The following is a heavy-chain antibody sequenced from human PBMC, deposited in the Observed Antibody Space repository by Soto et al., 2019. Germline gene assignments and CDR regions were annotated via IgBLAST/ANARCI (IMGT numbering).Heavy chain of an antibody. D-gene: IGHD3-9*01. Sequence: SETLSLTCAVYGGSFSGYYWSWIRQPPGKGLEWIGEINHSGSTNYNPSLKRRVTISVDTSKNQFPLKVSSVTAADTAVYYCAREPPYYDILTGYSDNWFDPWGQGTLVTVS. V-gene: IGHV4-34*01. CDR1: GGSFSGYY. CDR3: AREPPYYDILTGYSDNWFDP. CDR2: INHSGST. J-gene: IGHJ5*02.